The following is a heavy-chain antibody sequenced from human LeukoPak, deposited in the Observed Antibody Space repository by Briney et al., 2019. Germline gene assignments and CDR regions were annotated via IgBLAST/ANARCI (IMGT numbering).Heavy chain of an antibody. Sequence: SLQISSYGSCYSFTNYWIGWGRRLPGKGLEWMGIIYPYDSPTRYSPSFQGQVIISLDTSNSPVYLKLSSLKASDTAVYYCVTRPYYSSTTCFGAAYMDVWGKGTTVTVSS. J-gene: IGHJ6*03. CDR2: IYPYDSPT. CDR3: VTRPYYSSTTCFGAAYMDV. CDR1: CYSFTNYW. V-gene: IGHV5-51*01. D-gene: IGHD2-2*01.